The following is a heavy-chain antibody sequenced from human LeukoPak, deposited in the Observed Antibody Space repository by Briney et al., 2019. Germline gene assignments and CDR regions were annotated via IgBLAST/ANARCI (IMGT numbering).Heavy chain of an antibody. CDR2: IKQDGSEK. J-gene: IGHJ4*02. CDR1: GFTFSSYW. Sequence: GGSLRLSCAVSGFTFSSYWMSWVRQAPGKGLEWAANIKQDGSEKHYVDSVKGRFTISRDNAKNSLYLQMNSLRAEDTAVYYCARDDADLGSSWYGSAFWGQGTLVTVSS. CDR3: ARDDADLGSSWYGSAF. V-gene: IGHV3-7*03. D-gene: IGHD6-13*01.